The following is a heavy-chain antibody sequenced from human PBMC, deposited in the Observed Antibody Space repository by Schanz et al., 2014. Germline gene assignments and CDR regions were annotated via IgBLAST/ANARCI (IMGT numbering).Heavy chain of an antibody. J-gene: IGHJ5*02. Sequence: EVQLVESGGGLVQPGGSLRLFCAASGFTFSSYSMNWVRQAPGKGLEWVSYISSSSSTIYYADSVKGRFTISRDNAKNSLYLQMNSLRDEDTAVYYCARDSDRATMVRTYNWFDPWGQGTLVTVSS. V-gene: IGHV3-48*02. CDR3: ARDSDRATMVRTYNWFDP. CDR1: GFTFSSYS. CDR2: ISSSSSTI. D-gene: IGHD3-10*01.